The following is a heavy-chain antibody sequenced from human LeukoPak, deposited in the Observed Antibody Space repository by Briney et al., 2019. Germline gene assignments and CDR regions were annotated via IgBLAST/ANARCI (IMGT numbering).Heavy chain of an antibody. Sequence: PGGSLRLSSAASGFTFSSYAMSWVRQAPGKGLEWVSAISGSGGSTYYADSVKGRFTISRDNSKNTLYLQMNSLRAEDTAVYYCAKGGRIAARPRPFDYWGQGTLVTVSS. CDR1: GFTFSSYA. V-gene: IGHV3-23*01. J-gene: IGHJ4*02. D-gene: IGHD6-6*01. CDR2: ISGSGGST. CDR3: AKGGRIAARPRPFDY.